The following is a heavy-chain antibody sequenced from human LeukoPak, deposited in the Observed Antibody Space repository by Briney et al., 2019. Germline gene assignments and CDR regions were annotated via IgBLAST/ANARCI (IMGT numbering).Heavy chain of an antibody. V-gene: IGHV1-2*06. CDR3: ARAYYDFWSGYPTDAFDI. J-gene: IGHJ3*02. Sequence: ASVKVSCKASGYTFTGYYMHWVRQAPGQGLEWMGRINPNSGGTNYAQKFQGRVTMTRDTSISTAYMELGRLRSDDTAVYYCARAYYDFWSGYPTDAFDIWGQGTMVTVSS. CDR1: GYTFTGYY. CDR2: INPNSGGT. D-gene: IGHD3-3*01.